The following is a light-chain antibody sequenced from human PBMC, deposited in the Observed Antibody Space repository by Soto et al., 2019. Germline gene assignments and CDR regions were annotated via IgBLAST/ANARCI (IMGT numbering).Light chain of an antibody. CDR3: SSYTSSSTVV. CDR2: DVS. J-gene: IGLJ2*01. Sequence: QSALTQPASVSGSPGQSITISCTGTSSDVGGYHYVSWYQQHPGKAPKLMIYDVSNRPSGVSNRVSGSKSGNTASLTISGLQAEDEADYYCSSYTSSSTVVFGGGTKLTVL. V-gene: IGLV2-14*01. CDR1: SSDVGGYHY.